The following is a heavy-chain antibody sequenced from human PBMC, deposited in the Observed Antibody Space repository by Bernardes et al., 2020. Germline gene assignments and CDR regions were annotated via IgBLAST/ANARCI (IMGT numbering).Heavy chain of an antibody. J-gene: IGHJ4*02. CDR2: ISYDGSNK. CDR1: GFTFSNYA. V-gene: IGHV3-30-3*01. CDR3: ARDPSRDGYKPARD. D-gene: IGHD5-12*01. Sequence: GGSLRLSCAASGFTFSNYAMHWVRQAPGKGLEWVAVISYDGSNKYYADSVRGRFTISRDNSKKTVYLQMKSLRAEDTAVYYCARDPSRDGYKPARDWGQGTLVTVSS.